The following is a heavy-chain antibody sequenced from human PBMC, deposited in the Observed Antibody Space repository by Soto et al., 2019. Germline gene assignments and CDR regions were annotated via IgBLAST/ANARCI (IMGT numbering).Heavy chain of an antibody. Sequence: GGSLRLSCAASGFTVSSNYMSWVRQAPGKGLEWVSVIYSGGSTYYADSVKGRFTISRDNSKNTLYLQMNSLRAEDTAVYYCARSIHDSSGYYSRDAFDIWGQGTMVTVSS. D-gene: IGHD3-22*01. J-gene: IGHJ3*02. CDR1: GFTVSSNY. CDR2: IYSGGST. V-gene: IGHV3-53*01. CDR3: ARSIHDSSGYYSRDAFDI.